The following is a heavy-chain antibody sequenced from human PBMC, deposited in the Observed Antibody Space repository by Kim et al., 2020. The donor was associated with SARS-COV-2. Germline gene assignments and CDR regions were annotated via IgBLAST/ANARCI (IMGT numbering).Heavy chain of an antibody. CDR1: GFTFDTYA. CDR3: AKMVIMDGDNYLYYYAMAV. V-gene: IGHV3-23*01. D-gene: IGHD2-21*01. J-gene: IGHJ6*01. Sequence: GGSLRLSCVASGFTFDTYAMSWVRQAPGKGLEWVSVISGGAVNKFYADSVRGRFTISRDNSKNMLYLQMNSLRDEDTALYYCAKMVIMDGDNYLYYYAMAVGARGTTVPVST. CDR2: ISGGAVNK.